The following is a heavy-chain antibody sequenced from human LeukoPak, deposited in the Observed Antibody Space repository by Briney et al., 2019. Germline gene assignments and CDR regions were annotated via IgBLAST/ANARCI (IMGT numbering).Heavy chain of an antibody. J-gene: IGHJ4*02. D-gene: IGHD2-15*01. CDR3: ARGGGSIAYY. Sequence: PGGSLRLSCAASGFTFSSYWMHWVRQAPGKGQVWVSRINSDGSSTSYADSVKGRFTISRDNAKNTLYLQMNSLRVEDTAVYYCARGGGSIAYYWGQGTLVTVSS. CDR1: GFTFSSYW. CDR2: INSDGSST. V-gene: IGHV3-74*01.